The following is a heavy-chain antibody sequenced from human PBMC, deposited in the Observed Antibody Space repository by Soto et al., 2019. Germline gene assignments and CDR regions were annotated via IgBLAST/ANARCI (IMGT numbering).Heavy chain of an antibody. Sequence: EVQLLESGGGLVQPGGSLRLSCAASGFTFSSYAMRWVRQAPGKGLEWVSAISGSGDSTYYADSVKGRFTISRDNSKNTLYLQMNSLRAEDTAIYCGARRCSGRHSDCWGQGTLVTVFS. V-gene: IGHV3-23*01. CDR1: GFTFSSYA. CDR2: ISGSGDST. D-gene: IGHD1-26*01. J-gene: IGHJ4*02. CDR3: ARRCSGRHSDC.